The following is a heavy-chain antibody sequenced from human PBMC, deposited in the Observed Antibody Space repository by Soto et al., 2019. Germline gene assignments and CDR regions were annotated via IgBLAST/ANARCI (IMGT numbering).Heavy chain of an antibody. V-gene: IGHV4-31*03. CDR2: IYYSGST. CDR1: GGSISSGGYY. Sequence: QVQLQESGPGLVKPSQTLSLTCTVSGGSISSGGYYWSWIRQHPGKGLEWIGYIYYSGSTYYNPSLKSRVTISVDTSKNQFSLKLSSVTAADTAVYYCARDRRSYYYGSGSYPLSGFDYWGQGTLVTVSS. J-gene: IGHJ4*02. D-gene: IGHD3-10*01. CDR3: ARDRRSYYYGSGSYPLSGFDY.